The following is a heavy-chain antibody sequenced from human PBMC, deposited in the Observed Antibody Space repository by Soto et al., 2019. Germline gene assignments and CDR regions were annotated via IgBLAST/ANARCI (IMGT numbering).Heavy chain of an antibody. CDR3: VMMKYSNYISWFDP. CDR2: IYPGDSDT. Sequence: PGESLKISCKGSGYSFTNYWIGWVRQMPGKGLEWMGIIYPGDSDTRYSPSFQGQVTISADKSISTAYLQWSSLKASDTAMYYCVMMKYSNYISWFDPWGQGILVTVSS. D-gene: IGHD4-4*01. CDR1: GYSFTNYW. J-gene: IGHJ5*02. V-gene: IGHV5-51*01.